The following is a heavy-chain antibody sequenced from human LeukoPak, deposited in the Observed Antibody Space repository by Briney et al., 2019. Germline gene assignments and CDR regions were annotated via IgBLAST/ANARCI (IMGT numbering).Heavy chain of an antibody. CDR3: ARGGVRYFNAMDV. Sequence: KTGGSLRLSCAASGFTFSSYWIHWVRQAPGKGLVWVSRISSDESSTSYADSVKGRFTISRDNAKNTLYLQMNSLSAEDTAVYYCARGGVRYFNAMDVWGKGTTVTVSS. J-gene: IGHJ6*04. V-gene: IGHV3-74*01. CDR1: GFTFSSYW. CDR2: ISSDESST. D-gene: IGHD3-9*01.